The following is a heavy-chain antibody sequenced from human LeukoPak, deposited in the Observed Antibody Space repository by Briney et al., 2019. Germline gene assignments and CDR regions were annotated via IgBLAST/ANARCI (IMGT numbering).Heavy chain of an antibody. Sequence: SDTLSLTCAVSGYSINSKKWWGWIRQPPGKGLEWIGYVYYSGSLYQNPSLNGRVTMSVDTSKNQFSLNLRSVTAADTAVYYCASLPWGVRGVIIQDFHYWGQGTLVTVSS. CDR2: VYYSGSL. J-gene: IGHJ4*02. V-gene: IGHV4-28*05. D-gene: IGHD3-10*01. CDR1: GYSINSKKW. CDR3: ASLPWGVRGVIIQDFHY.